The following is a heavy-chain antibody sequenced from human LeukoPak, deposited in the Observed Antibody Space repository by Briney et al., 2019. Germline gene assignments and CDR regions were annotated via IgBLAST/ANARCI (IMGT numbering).Heavy chain of an antibody. Sequence: SETLSLTCTVSGGSISGYYWSWIRQPPGKGLELIGYIYNSGSTNYNPSLKSRVTISIDTSKNQFSLKLSSVTAADTAVYYCARDYGSGWWFDYWGREPWSPSPQ. CDR2: IYNSGST. J-gene: IGHJ4*02. CDR3: ARDYGSGWWFDY. V-gene: IGHV4-59*01. CDR1: GGSISGYY. D-gene: IGHD6-19*01.